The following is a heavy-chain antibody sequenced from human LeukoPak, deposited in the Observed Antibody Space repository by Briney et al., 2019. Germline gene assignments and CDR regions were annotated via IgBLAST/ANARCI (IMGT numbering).Heavy chain of an antibody. J-gene: IGHJ3*02. CDR1: RFSFSNYA. V-gene: IGHV3-33*01. D-gene: IGHD2-2*01. Sequence: PGRSLRLSCAASRFSFSNYAMHWVRQAPGKGLEWVAIMWYDGSDKYNGDSAKGRFTISRDNSENTLYLQMKSLKAEDTGVYYCARDSCSSISCPGHNAFDIWGQGTMVTVSS. CDR3: ARDSCSSISCPGHNAFDI. CDR2: MWYDGSDK.